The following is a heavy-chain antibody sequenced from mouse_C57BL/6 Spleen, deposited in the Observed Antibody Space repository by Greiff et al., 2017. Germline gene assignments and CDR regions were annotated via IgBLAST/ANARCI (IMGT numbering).Heavy chain of an antibody. J-gene: IGHJ4*01. Sequence: QVQLQQSGPELVKPGASVKISCKASGYAFSSSWMNWVKQRPGKGLEWIGRIYPGDGDTNYNGKFKGKATLTADKSSSTAYMQLSSLTSEDSAVYFCARTYRGAMDYWGQGTSGTVSS. D-gene: IGHD5-1*01. V-gene: IGHV1-82*01. CDR3: ARTYRGAMDY. CDR1: GYAFSSSW. CDR2: IYPGDGDT.